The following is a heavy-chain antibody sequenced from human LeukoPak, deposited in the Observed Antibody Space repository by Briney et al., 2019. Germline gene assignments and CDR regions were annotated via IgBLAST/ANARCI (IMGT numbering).Heavy chain of an antibody. CDR2: IIPIFGTA. V-gene: IGHV1-69*06. CDR3: ASYGSGSYYRRPFDY. J-gene: IGHJ4*02. D-gene: IGHD3-10*01. CDR1: GGTFSSYA. Sequence: ASVKVSCKASGGTFSSYAISWVRQAPGQGLEWMGGIIPIFGTANYAQKFQGRVTITADKSTSTAYMELSSLRSEDTAVYYCASYGSGSYYRRPFDYWGQGTLVTVFS.